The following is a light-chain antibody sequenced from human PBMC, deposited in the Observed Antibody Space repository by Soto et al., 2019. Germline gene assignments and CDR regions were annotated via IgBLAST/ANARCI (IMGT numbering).Light chain of an antibody. Sequence: QSVLTQPPSASGSPGQSVSISCTGTSSDVGTFDFVSWYQHYPGKAPRLLIFEVTKRPSGVPDRFSGSKSGNTASLTISGLQPEDEAHYYCSSYAASSTVLFGGGTKLTVL. CDR1: SSDVGTFDF. CDR3: SSYAASSTVL. V-gene: IGLV2-8*01. J-gene: IGLJ2*01. CDR2: EVT.